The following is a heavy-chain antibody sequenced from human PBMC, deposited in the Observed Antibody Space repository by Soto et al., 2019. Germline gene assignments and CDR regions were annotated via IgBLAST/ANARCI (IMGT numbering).Heavy chain of an antibody. Sequence: GGSLRLSCAASGFTSNNHAMAWVRQAPGKGLEWVSSIGHSGYSINYGDSMKGRFTISRDNSKNMLFLEMNGLRAEDTAVYYCARSDDKDILTGCYNWGQGALVTVSS. V-gene: IGHV3-23*01. CDR3: ARSDDKDILTGCYN. J-gene: IGHJ4*02. D-gene: IGHD3-9*01. CDR2: IGHSGYSI. CDR1: GFTSNNHA.